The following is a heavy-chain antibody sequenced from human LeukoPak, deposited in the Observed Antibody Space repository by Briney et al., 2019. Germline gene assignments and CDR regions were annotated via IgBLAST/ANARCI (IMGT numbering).Heavy chain of an antibody. CDR1: GYTFTGYY. CDR3: ARLLLYDILKYFDY. Sequence: ASVKVSCKASGYTFTGYYMHWVRQAPGQGLEWMGWINPNSGGTNYAQKFQGRVTMTRDTSTSTAYMELRSLRSDDTAVYYCARLLLYDILKYFDYWGQGTLVTVSS. V-gene: IGHV1-2*02. D-gene: IGHD3-9*01. J-gene: IGHJ4*02. CDR2: INPNSGGT.